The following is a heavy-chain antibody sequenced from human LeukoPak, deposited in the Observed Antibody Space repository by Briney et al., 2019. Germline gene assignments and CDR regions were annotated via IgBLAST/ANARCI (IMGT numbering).Heavy chain of an antibody. CDR1: GYTFTGYY. J-gene: IGHJ4*02. Sequence: ASVKVSCKASGYTFTGYYMHWVRQAPGQGLEWMGISNPSGGSTTYAQKFQGRVTMTRDTSTSTVYMELGGLTSDDTALYYCARDCCSSAYTWGYWGQGTLVTVSS. V-gene: IGHV1-46*01. CDR3: ARDCCSSAYTWGY. D-gene: IGHD3-22*01. CDR2: SNPSGGST.